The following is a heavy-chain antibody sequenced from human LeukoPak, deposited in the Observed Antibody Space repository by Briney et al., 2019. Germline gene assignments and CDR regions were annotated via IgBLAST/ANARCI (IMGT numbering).Heavy chain of an antibody. CDR1: GGSFSGYY. V-gene: IGHV4-31*11. D-gene: IGHD3-10*01. CDR2: IYYSGST. Sequence: SETLSLTCAVYGGSFSGYYWSWIRQHPGKGLEWIGYIYYSGSTYYNPSLKSRVTISVDTSKNQFSLKLSSVTAADTAVYYCARERRKEYYGSGSYYNFFDYWGQGTLVTVSS. CDR3: ARERRKEYYGSGSYYNFFDY. J-gene: IGHJ4*02.